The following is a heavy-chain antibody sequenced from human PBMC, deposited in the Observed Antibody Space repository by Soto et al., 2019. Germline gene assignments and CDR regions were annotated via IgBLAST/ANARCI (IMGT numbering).Heavy chain of an antibody. V-gene: IGHV3-30*18. J-gene: IGHJ6*02. CDR1: GFTFSSYG. Sequence: PGGSLRLSCAASGFTFSSYGMHWVRQAPGKGLEWVAVISYDGSNRYYADSVKGRFTISRDNSKNTLYLQMNSLRAEDTAVYYCAKDCGGDCYTAYYYGMDVWGQGTTVTVSS. CDR3: AKDCGGDCYTAYYYGMDV. CDR2: ISYDGSNR. D-gene: IGHD2-21*02.